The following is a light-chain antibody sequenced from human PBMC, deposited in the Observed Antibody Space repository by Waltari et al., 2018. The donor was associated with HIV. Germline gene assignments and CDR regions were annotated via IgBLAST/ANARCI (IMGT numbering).Light chain of an antibody. J-gene: IGKJ1*01. V-gene: IGKV2-28*01. CDR3: MQALQTPRT. CDR2: LAS. CDR1: QSLLHSNGFNY. Sequence: DIVMTQSPLSLPVTPGEPASISCRSSQSLLHSNGFNYLDWYLQKPGQSPQLLISLASNRASGVPDRFSGSGSGTDFTLKISRVEAEDVGVYYYMQALQTPRTFGQGTKVEIK.